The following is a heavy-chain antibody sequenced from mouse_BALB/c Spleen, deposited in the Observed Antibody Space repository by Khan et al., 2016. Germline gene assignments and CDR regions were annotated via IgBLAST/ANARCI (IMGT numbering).Heavy chain of an antibody. D-gene: IGHD2-1*01. V-gene: IGHV1-87*01. CDR2: IYPGDGDT. J-gene: IGHJ3*01. CDR3: ARGGYGNYVFAY. Sequence: VQLQESGAELARPGASVKLSCKASGYTFTSYWMQWVKQRPGQGLQWIGTIYPGDGDTRYTQKFKGKATLTADKSSSTAYMQLSSLASEDSADYYCARGGYGNYVFAYWGQGTLVTVSA. CDR1: GYTFTSYW.